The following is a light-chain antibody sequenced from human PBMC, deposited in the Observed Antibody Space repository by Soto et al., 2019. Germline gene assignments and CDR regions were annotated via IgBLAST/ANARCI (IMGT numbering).Light chain of an antibody. CDR1: SSNIGNNY. Sequence: QSVLTQPPSVSAAPGQKVTISCSGSSSNIGNNYVSWYQQLPGTAPKLLIYENNKRPSGIPYRFSGSKSGTSATLGITGLQTGDEADYYCGTWDSSLNAYVFGTGTKVTVL. J-gene: IGLJ1*01. CDR2: ENN. CDR3: GTWDSSLNAYV. V-gene: IGLV1-51*02.